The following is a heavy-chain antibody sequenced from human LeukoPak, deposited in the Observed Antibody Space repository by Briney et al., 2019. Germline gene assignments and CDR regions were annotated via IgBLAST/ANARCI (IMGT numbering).Heavy chain of an antibody. CDR1: GYTLTELS. D-gene: IGHD2-21*02. V-gene: IGHV1-24*01. CDR2: FDPEDGET. CDR3: ATLQAYCGGDCYRNWFDP. J-gene: IGHJ5*02. Sequence: ASVKVSCKVSGYTLTELSMHWVRQAPGKGLEWMGGFDPEDGETIYAQKFQGRVTMTEDTSTDTAYMELSSLRSEDTAVYYCATLQAYCGGDCYRNWFDPWGQGTLVTASS.